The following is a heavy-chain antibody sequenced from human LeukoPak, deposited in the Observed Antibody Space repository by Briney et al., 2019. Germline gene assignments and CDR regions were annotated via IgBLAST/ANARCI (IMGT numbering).Heavy chain of an antibody. CDR3: ARGRHRPLYQLLWRFDY. J-gene: IGHJ4*02. CDR2: ISYDGSNK. V-gene: IGHV3-30-3*01. CDR1: GFTFSSYA. D-gene: IGHD2-2*01. Sequence: PGGSLRLSCAASGFTFSSYAMHWVRQAPGKGLEWVAVISYDGSNKYYADSVKGRFTISRDNSKNTLYLQMNSLRAEDMAVYYCARGRHRPLYQLLWRFDYWGQGTLVTVSS.